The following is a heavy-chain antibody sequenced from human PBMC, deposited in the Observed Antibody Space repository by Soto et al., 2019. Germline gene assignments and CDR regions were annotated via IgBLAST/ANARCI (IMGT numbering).Heavy chain of an antibody. J-gene: IGHJ3*02. V-gene: IGHV4-39*01. D-gene: IGHD2-21*02. CDR1: GASIGSIEYY. CDR2: FYSTAST. CDR3: AKHTSAVVTGSFDI. Sequence: QLRLQESGPGLVKPSETLSLTCTVSGASIGSIEYYWGWIRQSPAKGLEWIGTFYSTASTDYNPSLESRVTISVDTSKNQFSLKLSSVTAADTALYFCAKHTSAVVTGSFDIWGQGTMVTVSS.